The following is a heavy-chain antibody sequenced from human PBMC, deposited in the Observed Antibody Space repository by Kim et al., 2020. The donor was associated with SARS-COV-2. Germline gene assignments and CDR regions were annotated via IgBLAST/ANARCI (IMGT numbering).Heavy chain of an antibody. D-gene: IGHD3-10*01. Sequence: SETLSLTCSVSGASFSDFYWTWLRQPPGEGLQWIGYLAYTGVTSFNSSLRGRVSISRDTSRNQFSLSLASVTVADTGFYFCARQGFTKTRGAFDFWGQG. CDR2: LAYTGVT. CDR3: ARQGFTKTRGAFDF. J-gene: IGHJ3*01. V-gene: IGHV4-59*08. CDR1: GASFSDFY.